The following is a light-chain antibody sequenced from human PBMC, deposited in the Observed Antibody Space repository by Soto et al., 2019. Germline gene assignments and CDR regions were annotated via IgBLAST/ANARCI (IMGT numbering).Light chain of an antibody. J-gene: IGLJ2*01. CDR1: NSDIGAYNS. V-gene: IGLV2-14*01. CDR2: EVA. CDR3: SSFTTSNTVL. Sequence: QSVLTQPASVSGSPGQSITISCTGTNSDIGAYNSVSWYQQHPGTAPKLMISEVANRPSGISNRFSGSKSANTASLTISGLQAEDAADYYRSSFTTSNTVLFGGGTKLTVL.